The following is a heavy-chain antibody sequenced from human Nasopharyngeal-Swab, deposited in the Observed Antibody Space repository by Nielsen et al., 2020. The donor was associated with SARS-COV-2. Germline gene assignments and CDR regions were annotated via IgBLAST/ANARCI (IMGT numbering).Heavy chain of an antibody. CDR1: GFTFSSYA. J-gene: IGHJ4*02. Sequence: GGSLRPSCSASGFTFSSYAMHWVRQAPGKGLEYVSAISSNGGSTYYADSVKGRFTISRDNSKNTLYLQMSSLRAEDTAVYYCVKEGRFGELNYWGQGTLVTVSS. CDR2: ISSNGGST. CDR3: VKEGRFGELNY. D-gene: IGHD3-10*01. V-gene: IGHV3-64D*06.